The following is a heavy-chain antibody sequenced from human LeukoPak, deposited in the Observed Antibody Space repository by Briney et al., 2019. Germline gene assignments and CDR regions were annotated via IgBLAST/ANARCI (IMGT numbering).Heavy chain of an antibody. J-gene: IGHJ5*02. CDR3: ARGRAYYDILTGYSKLVNWFDP. CDR1: GYSISSGYY. D-gene: IGHD3-9*01. V-gene: IGHV4-38-2*02. Sequence: SETLSLTCTVSGYSISSGYYWAWIRQPPGKGLEWIGNIYHSGSTNYNPSLKSRVTISVDTSKNQFSLKLSSVTAADTAVYYCARGRAYYDILTGYSKLVNWFDPWGQGTLVTVSS. CDR2: IYHSGST.